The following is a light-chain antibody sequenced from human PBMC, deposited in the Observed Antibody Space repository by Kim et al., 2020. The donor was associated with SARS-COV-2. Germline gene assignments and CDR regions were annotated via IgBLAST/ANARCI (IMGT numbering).Light chain of an antibody. CDR1: QSVSSSY. Sequence: EIVLTQSPGTLSLSPGEGATLSCRASQSVSSSYLAWYQQKPGQAPRLFIYGTTRRATGIPDRFSGSGSGTDFTLTISRLEPEDFAVYYCQQYGSSYYSFGQGTELEIK. V-gene: IGKV3-20*01. J-gene: IGKJ2*01. CDR3: QQYGSSYYS. CDR2: GTT.